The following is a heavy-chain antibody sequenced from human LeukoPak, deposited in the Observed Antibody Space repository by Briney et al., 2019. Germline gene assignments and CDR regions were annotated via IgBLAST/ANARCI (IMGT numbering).Heavy chain of an antibody. V-gene: IGHV4-59*08. CDR2: IYYSGST. J-gene: IGHJ3*02. Sequence: SETLSLTCTVSGGSISSYYWSWIRQPPGKGLEWIGYIYYSGSTNYNPSLKSRVTISVDTSKNQFSLKLSSVTAADTAVYYCARRTVVTPGWGAFDIWGQGTMVTVSS. CDR1: GGSISSYY. CDR3: ARRTVVTPGWGAFDI. D-gene: IGHD4-23*01.